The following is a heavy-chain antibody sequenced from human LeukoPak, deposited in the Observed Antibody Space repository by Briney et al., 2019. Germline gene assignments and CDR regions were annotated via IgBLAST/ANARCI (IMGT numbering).Heavy chain of an antibody. J-gene: IGHJ4*02. CDR2: IKQDGSEK. D-gene: IGHD6-13*01. CDR1: GFTFNRDW. Sequence: GGSLRLSCTASGFTFNRDWTAWVRQAPGKGLEWVANIKQDGSEKYYVDSVKGRFTISRDNAKNSLYLQMNSLRAEDTALYYCAKDNSIAAAGYFDYWGQGTLVTVSS. CDR3: AKDNSIAAAGYFDY. V-gene: IGHV3-7*03.